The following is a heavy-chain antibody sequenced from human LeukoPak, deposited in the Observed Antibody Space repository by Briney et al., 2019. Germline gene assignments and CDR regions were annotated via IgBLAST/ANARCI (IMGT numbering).Heavy chain of an antibody. V-gene: IGHV4-59*01. J-gene: IGHJ2*01. D-gene: IGHD6-19*01. CDR3: ARATDSSGWYSVWYFDL. CDR1: GGSISSYY. Sequence: SETLSLTCTVSGGSISSYYWSWIRQPPGKGLEWIGYIYYSGSTNYNPSLKSRVTISVDTSKNQFSLKLSSVTAADTAVYYCARATDSSGWYSVWYFDLWVRGTLVTVSS. CDR2: IYYSGST.